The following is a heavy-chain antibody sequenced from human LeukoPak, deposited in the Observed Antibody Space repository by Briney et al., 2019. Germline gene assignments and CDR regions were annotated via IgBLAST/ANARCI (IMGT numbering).Heavy chain of an antibody. CDR1: GFTLTVYA. CDR2: IISNGGST. CDR3: DKDRLAFCGGACYSYFDY. V-gene: IGHV3-64D*06. D-gene: IGHD2-21*02. Sequence: GGSLRLSCSAYGFTLTVYAIHWVRQAPGKGLEYVSTIISNGGSTYYADSVKGRFTISRDNSKNTVSLQMSSLRAEDTALYYCDKDRLAFCGGACYSYFDYCVHGTLVTVSS. J-gene: IGHJ4*01.